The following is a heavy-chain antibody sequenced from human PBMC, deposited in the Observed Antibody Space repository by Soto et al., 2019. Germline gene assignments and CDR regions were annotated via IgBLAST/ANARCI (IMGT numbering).Heavy chain of an antibody. CDR2: VYYTGST. V-gene: IGHV4-59*01. CDR3: ARSLAVPGAQIDY. D-gene: IGHD6-19*01. CDR1: GGSISGSY. J-gene: IGHJ4*02. Sequence: SETLSLTCSVSGGSISGSYWSWIRQSPGKGLEWLGYVYYTGSTNYSPSLRSRVSISVDTSKNEFSLRLSSVTAADTAVYFCARSLAVPGAQIDYWGQGTQVTVYS.